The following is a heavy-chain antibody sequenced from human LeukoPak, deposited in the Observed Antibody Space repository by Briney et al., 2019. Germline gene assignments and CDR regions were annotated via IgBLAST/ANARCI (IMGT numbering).Heavy chain of an antibody. CDR1: GFTFSSYG. V-gene: IGHV3-21*01. J-gene: IGHJ4*02. D-gene: IGHD3-9*01. CDR2: ISSSSSYI. CDR3: ARLSPEFDWLFYFDY. Sequence: GGSLRLSCAASGFTFSSYGMHWVRQAPGKGLEWVSPISSSSSYIYYADSVKGRFTISRDNAKNSLYLQMNSLRAEDTAVYYCARLSPEFDWLFYFDYRGQRTLVTVS.